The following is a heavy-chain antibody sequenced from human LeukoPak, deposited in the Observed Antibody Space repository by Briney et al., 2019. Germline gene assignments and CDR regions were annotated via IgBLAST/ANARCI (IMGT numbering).Heavy chain of an antibody. V-gene: IGHV3-23*01. J-gene: IGHJ6*04. CDR1: AFTFSSYA. D-gene: IGHD2/OR15-2a*01. Sequence: PGGSLSLSCAASAFTFSSYAMNWVRQAPGKGLEWVSAISGMGSSTYYADSVKGRFTTSRNNSKNTLYLQTISPGAEDMAFCDCAKRQTERDFADWGTGTTVTVSS. CDR3: AKRQTERDFAD. CDR2: ISGMGSST.